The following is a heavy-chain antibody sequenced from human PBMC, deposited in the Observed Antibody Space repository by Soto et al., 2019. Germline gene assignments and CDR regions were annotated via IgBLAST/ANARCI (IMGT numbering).Heavy chain of an antibody. V-gene: IGHV3-74*01. D-gene: IGHD3-16*01. CDR3: ARDLGGPDY. CDR2: ISDDGTTT. J-gene: IGHJ4*02. Sequence: GGSLRLSCVVSGFTFSMYWMHWVRQVPGQSPFWVSRISDDGTTTNYADSVRGRFHISRDNARNTLFLQMNGLRAEDTAVYYCARDLGGPDYWGRGTLVTVSS. CDR1: GFTFSMYW.